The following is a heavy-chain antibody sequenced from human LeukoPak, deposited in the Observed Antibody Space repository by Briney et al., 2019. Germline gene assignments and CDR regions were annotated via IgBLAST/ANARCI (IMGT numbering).Heavy chain of an antibody. J-gene: IGHJ2*01. V-gene: IGHV4-34*01. D-gene: IGHD6-19*01. CDR1: GGSFSGYY. CDR2: INHSGST. CDR3: AREDIAVAPQEVEGIWYFDL. Sequence: SETLSLTCAVYGGSFSGYYWSWIRQPPGKGLEWIGEINHSGSTNYNPSLKSRVTISVDTSKNQFSLKLSSVTAADTAVYYCAREDIAVAPQEVEGIWYFDLWGRGTLVTVSS.